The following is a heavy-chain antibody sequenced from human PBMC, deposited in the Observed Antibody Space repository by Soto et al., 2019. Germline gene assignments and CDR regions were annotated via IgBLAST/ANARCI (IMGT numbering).Heavy chain of an antibody. CDR2: ISSAGSYI. CDR1: GFTLITYS. D-gene: IGHD3-10*01. V-gene: IGHV3-21*01. Sequence: EVQLVESGGGLVKPGGSLRLSCAASGFTLITYSMNWVRQAPGKGLEWVSSISSAGSYIYYADSLKGRFTISRDNAQNSLYLQLNSLRVEDTAVYYCARGGGWFGDTNYYYMDVWGKGTTVTVSS. CDR3: ARGGGWFGDTNYYYMDV. J-gene: IGHJ6*03.